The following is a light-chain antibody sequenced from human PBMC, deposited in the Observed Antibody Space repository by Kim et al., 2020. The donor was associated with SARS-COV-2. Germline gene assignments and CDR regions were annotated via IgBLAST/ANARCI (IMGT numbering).Light chain of an antibody. CDR3: SAWDSSLSAVV. CDR1: SYNVGNRG. CDR2: RNG. V-gene: IGLV10-54*01. Sequence: HTATPACTGNSYNVGNRGAAWLQQHQGHPPKLLSYRNGDRPSGSSERLSASRSGNTASLTITGHQPENEADYYCSAWDSSLSAVVFGGGTKLTVL. J-gene: IGLJ3*02.